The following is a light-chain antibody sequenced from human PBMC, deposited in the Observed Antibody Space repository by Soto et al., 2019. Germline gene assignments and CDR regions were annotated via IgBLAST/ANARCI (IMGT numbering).Light chain of an antibody. J-gene: IGKJ1*01. CDR3: QQYNSYPQA. Sequence: IQMTQSPATLSVSVGERVTISCRASQTVSNCLAWYQQKPGQAPRLLIYNASTIATGIPSRFSGSGSGTDFTLTISSLQPDDFAAYYCQQYNSYPQAFGQGTKVDIK. V-gene: IGKV1-5*03. CDR2: NAS. CDR1: QTVSNC.